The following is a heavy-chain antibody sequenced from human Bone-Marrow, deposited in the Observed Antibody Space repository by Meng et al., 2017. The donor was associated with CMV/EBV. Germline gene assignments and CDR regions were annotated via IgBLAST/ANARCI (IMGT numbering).Heavy chain of an antibody. D-gene: IGHD3-16*01. J-gene: IGHJ4*02. CDR2: ISRSSRNI. CDR1: GFPCNRYR. Sequence: GGPLGLSCAGPGFPCNRYRMNWVRQAPGKGLEWVASISRSSRNIYYADSVRGRFTISRDNTKNSLYLQMDRLRVEDTAVYYCARDRVPEPPLEWQQLWGEDFWGQGTLVTVSS. V-gene: IGHV3-21*01. CDR3: ARDRVPEPPLEWQQLWGEDF.